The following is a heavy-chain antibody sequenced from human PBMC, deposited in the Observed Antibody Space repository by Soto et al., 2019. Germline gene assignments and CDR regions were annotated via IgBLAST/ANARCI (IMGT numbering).Heavy chain of an antibody. CDR2: IYYSGSP. CDR1: GGSISSSSYY. J-gene: IGHJ6*02. D-gene: IGHD3-3*01. Sequence: SETLSLTCTVSGGSISSSSYYWGWIRQPPGKGLEWIGSIYYSGSPYYNPSLKSRVTISVDTSTNQFSLKLSSVTAADMAVYYCARHSREWLLYLGGMDVWGQGTTVTVSS. CDR3: ARHSREWLLYLGGMDV. V-gene: IGHV4-39*01.